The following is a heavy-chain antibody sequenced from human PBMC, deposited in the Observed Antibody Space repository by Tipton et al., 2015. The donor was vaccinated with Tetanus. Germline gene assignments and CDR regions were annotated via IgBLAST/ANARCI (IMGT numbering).Heavy chain of an antibody. D-gene: IGHD4-17*01. CDR1: GGSFSGYY. V-gene: IGHV4-34*01. CDR3: ARGFGAYWYYFDY. CDR2: INDSGST. J-gene: IGHJ4*02. Sequence: TLSLTCAVYGGSFSGYYWNWIRQPPGKGLEWIGEINDSGSTSYNPSLKSRVTISVDTSKNQFSLKLSSVTAADTAVYCCARGFGAYWYYFDYWGQGTLVTVSS.